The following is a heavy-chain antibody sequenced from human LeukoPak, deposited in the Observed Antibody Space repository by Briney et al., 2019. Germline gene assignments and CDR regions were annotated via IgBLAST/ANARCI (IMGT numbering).Heavy chain of an antibody. CDR3: ARDPGGSDWQTFDY. V-gene: IGHV3-30*04. CDR2: ISYEGCNK. J-gene: IGHJ4*02. Sequence: GGSLRLSCAASGFTFSSYAMHWVRQAQGKGLEWVAVISYEGCNKYYADSVKGRFTISRDNSKNTLYLQMNSLRAEDTAVYYCARDPGGSDWQTFDYWGQGTLVTASS. CDR1: GFTFSSYA. D-gene: IGHD6-19*01.